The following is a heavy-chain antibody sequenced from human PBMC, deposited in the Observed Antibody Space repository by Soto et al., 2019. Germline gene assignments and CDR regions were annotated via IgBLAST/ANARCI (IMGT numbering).Heavy chain of an antibody. CDR1: GYTFTSYG. V-gene: IGHV1-18*01. CDR2: ISAYNGNT. Sequence: GASVKVSCKASGYTFTSYGISWVRQAPGQGLQWMGWISAYNGNTNYAQKLQGRVTMTTDTSTSTAYMELRSLRSGDTAVYYCARGVGSGSYYNQYKWFDPWGQGTLVNVSS. D-gene: IGHD3-10*01. J-gene: IGHJ5*02. CDR3: ARGVGSGSYYNQYKWFDP.